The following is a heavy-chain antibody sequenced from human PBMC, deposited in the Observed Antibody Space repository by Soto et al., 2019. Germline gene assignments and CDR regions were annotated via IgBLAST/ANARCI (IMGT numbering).Heavy chain of an antibody. CDR2: IHHSGST. CDR3: VRGVLS. J-gene: IGHJ1*01. CDR1: GGSISSGGYY. Sequence: QVQLQESGPGLVKASQTLSLTCNVSGGSISSGGYYWTWIRQHPGKGLEWIGNIHHSGSTFYNPYLKSRVSISVDTSKHQFSLKLSSVTAADTAVYFCVRGVLSWGQGTLVTVSS. D-gene: IGHD3-10*01. V-gene: IGHV4-31*03.